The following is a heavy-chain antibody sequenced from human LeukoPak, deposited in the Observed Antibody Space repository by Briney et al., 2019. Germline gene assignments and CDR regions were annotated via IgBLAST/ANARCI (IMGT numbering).Heavy chain of an antibody. Sequence: ASVKVSCKPSGYTFTNYSIHWVRQAPGQGPEWVGWINPASAGAAFAPKFQGRVSMTWDSSITTAFMDLTSLRSNDTAIYYCARQLGNYYRAFDFWGQGTLVTVSS. V-gene: IGHV1-2*02. CDR3: ARQLGNYYRAFDF. CDR1: GYTFTNYS. D-gene: IGHD1-26*01. J-gene: IGHJ4*02. CDR2: INPASAGA.